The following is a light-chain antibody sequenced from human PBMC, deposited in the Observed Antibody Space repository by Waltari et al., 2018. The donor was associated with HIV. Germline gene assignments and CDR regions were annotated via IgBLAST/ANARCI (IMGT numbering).Light chain of an antibody. CDR2: RNY. V-gene: IGLV1-47*01. J-gene: IGLJ3*02. CDR1: SSNIGSNH. Sequence: QSVLSQPPSASGTPGQRVTFSCSGSSSNIGSNHVYWYQQFPGTAPKLLIYRNYLRPSWVPDRFSGSKSGTSASLAISGLRSEDEADYYCAVWDVSLNGRVFGGGTKLTVL. CDR3: AVWDVSLNGRV.